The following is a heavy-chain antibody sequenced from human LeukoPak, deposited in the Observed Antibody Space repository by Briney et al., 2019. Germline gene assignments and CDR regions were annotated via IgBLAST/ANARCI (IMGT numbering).Heavy chain of an antibody. Sequence: GGSLGLSCADSGFIFSSHAMSWVRQAPGKGLEWVSTISGSGGSTYYADSVKGRFTFSRDNSKNTLYLQMKSLRAEDTAVYYCARDSSPYYYDNGAFDYWGQGTLVTVSS. V-gene: IGHV3-23*01. D-gene: IGHD3-22*01. J-gene: IGHJ4*02. CDR3: ARDSSPYYYDNGAFDY. CDR1: GFIFSSHA. CDR2: ISGSGGST.